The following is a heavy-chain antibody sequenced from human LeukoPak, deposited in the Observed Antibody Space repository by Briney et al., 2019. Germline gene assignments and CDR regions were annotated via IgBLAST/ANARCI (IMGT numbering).Heavy chain of an antibody. D-gene: IGHD2-2*02. Sequence: PGGSLRLSSAASGFTFSTYWMTWVRQAPGKGLEWVANMKRDGSEIYYAGSVKGRFTISRDNAKNSLYLQMNSLRAEDTAVYYCARYTEYYFDYWGQGTLVTVSS. J-gene: IGHJ4*02. CDR1: GFTFSTYW. CDR2: MKRDGSEI. V-gene: IGHV3-7*01. CDR3: ARYTEYYFDY.